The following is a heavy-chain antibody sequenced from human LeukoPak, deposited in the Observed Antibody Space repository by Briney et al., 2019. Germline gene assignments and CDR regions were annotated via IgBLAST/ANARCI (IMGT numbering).Heavy chain of an antibody. V-gene: IGHV4-4*07. D-gene: IGHD3-10*01. Sequence: SETLSLTCSVSGGFISHYYWTWIRQPAGKGLEWIGRIYASGSINCNPSLKSRVTMSVDTSKNQFSLKLSSVTAADTAVYYCARGELLWFGELNAFDYWGQGTLVTVSS. CDR3: ARGELLWFGELNAFDY. CDR1: GGFISHYY. CDR2: IYASGSI. J-gene: IGHJ4*02.